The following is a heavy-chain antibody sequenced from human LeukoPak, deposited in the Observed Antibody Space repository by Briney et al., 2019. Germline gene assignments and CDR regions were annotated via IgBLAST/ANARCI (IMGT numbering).Heavy chain of an antibody. CDR1: GFTFSGYS. CDR2: ISSSSSYI. J-gene: IGHJ4*02. V-gene: IGHV3-21*05. CDR3: ARDVLGYVDY. Sequence: AGGSLRLSCAASGFTFSGYSMNWVRQAPGKGLEWVSYISSSSSYIYYADSVKGRFTISRDNAKNSLYLQMNSLRAEDTAVYYCARDVLGYVDYWGQGTLVTVSS. D-gene: IGHD3-10*02.